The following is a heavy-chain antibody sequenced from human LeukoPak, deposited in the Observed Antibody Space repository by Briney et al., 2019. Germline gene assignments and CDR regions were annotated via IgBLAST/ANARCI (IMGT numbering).Heavy chain of an antibody. D-gene: IGHD3-22*01. V-gene: IGHV3-23*01. J-gene: IGHJ4*02. CDR2: ISGRGGST. CDR3: ARDYYDSSGYLDY. CDR1: GFTFSSYA. Sequence: GGSLRLSCAASGFTFSSYAMSWVRQAPGKGLEWVSGISGRGGSTYYADSVKGRFTISKDNSKNTLYFQMNSLRAEDTAVYYCARDYYDSSGYLDYWGQGTLVTVSS.